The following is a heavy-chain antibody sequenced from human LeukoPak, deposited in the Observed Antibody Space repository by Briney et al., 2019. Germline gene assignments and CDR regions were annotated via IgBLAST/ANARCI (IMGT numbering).Heavy chain of an antibody. D-gene: IGHD1-26*01. V-gene: IGHV4-38-2*02. CDR2: IYYSGST. CDR1: GYSISSGYY. CDR3: ARRGGSYDYFDY. J-gene: IGHJ4*02. Sequence: KTSETLSLTCTVSGYSISSGYYWGWIRQPPGKGLEWIAYIYYSGSTNYNPSLKSRVTISVDTSKNQFSLKLSSVTAADTAVYYCARRGGSYDYFDYWGQGTLVTVSS.